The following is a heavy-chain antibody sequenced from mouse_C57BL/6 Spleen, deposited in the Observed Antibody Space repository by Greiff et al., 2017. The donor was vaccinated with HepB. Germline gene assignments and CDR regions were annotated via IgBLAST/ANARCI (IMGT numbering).Heavy chain of an antibody. D-gene: IGHD1-1*01. V-gene: IGHV1-55*01. J-gene: IGHJ2*01. CDR2: IYPGSGST. CDR3: ARSRAVDYYFDY. CDR1: GYTFTSYW. Sequence: QVQLQQPGAELVKPGASVKMSCKASGYTFTSYWITWVKQRPGQGLEWIGDIYPGSGSTNYNEKFKSKATLTVDTSSSTAYMQLSSLTSEDSAVYYCARSRAVDYYFDYWGQGTTLTVAS.